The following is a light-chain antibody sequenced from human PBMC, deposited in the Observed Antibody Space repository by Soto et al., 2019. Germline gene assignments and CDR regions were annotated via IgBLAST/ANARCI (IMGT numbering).Light chain of an antibody. J-gene: IGLJ2*01. CDR1: SSDVGGYNY. CDR3: CSYAGSYTLV. Sequence: HSALTQPRSVSGSPGQSVTISCTGTSSDVGGYNYVSWYQQHPGKAPKLMIYDVSKRPSGVPDRFSGSKSGNTASLTISGLQAADEADYYCCSYAGSYTLVFGGGPKVTVL. V-gene: IGLV2-11*01. CDR2: DVS.